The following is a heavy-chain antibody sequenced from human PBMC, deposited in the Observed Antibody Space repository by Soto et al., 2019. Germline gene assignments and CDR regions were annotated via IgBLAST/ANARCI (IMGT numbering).Heavy chain of an antibody. J-gene: IGHJ4*02. D-gene: IGHD1-26*01. Sequence: EVQLLESGGGLAQAGGSLRLSCAASGFNFRIYAMNWVRQAPGKGLEWVSVMVGDGSSWDYADSVRGRFTISRDNSENTLYLQMNSLRAEDTAVYYCAKDLRPDGRYDLDYWGQGTLVTVSS. CDR1: GFNFRIYA. CDR2: MVGDGSSW. V-gene: IGHV3-23*01. CDR3: AKDLRPDGRYDLDY.